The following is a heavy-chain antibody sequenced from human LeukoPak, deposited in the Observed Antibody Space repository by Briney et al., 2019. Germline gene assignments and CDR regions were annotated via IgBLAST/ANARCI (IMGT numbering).Heavy chain of an antibody. V-gene: IGHV3-30*02. CDR1: GFSFSSYG. Sequence: GGSLRLSCAASGFSFSSYGMHWVRQAPGEGLEWVAFIRYDGSNNYYADSVKGRFTISRDNSKNTLYLQMNSLRAEDTAVYYCAKDYYDSSGYYPYYFDYWGQGTLVTVSS. CDR2: IRYDGSNN. CDR3: AKDYYDSSGYYPYYFDY. J-gene: IGHJ4*02. D-gene: IGHD3-22*01.